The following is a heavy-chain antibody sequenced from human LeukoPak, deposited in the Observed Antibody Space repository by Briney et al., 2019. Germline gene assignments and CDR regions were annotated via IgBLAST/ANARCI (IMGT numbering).Heavy chain of an antibody. V-gene: IGHV3-48*01. CDR2: ISSSSSTI. D-gene: IGHD3-9*01. CDR3: ARDIPSELRYFDWLPRRPSYFDY. Sequence: GGSLRLSCAASGLTFSSYSMNWVRQAPGKGLEWVSYISSSSSTIYYADSVKGRFTISRDNAKNSLYLQMNSLRAEDTAVYYCARDIPSELRYFDWLPRRPSYFDYWGQGTLVTVSS. CDR1: GLTFSSYS. J-gene: IGHJ4*02.